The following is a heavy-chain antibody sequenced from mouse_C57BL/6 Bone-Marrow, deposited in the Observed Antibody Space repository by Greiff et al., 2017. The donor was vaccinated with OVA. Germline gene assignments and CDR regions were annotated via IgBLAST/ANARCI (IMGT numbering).Heavy chain of an antibody. CDR1: GYTFSSYA. CDR2: ISDGGSYT. D-gene: IGHD2-4*01. V-gene: IGHV5-4*01. Sequence: EVKLVESGGGLVKPGGSLKISCAASGYTFSSYAMTWVRQTPEKRLEWVATISDGGSYTYYPDNVKGRFTISRDNAKNNLYLQMSQLKSEDTAMYCCTREGYDYGDYWGQGTTLTVSS. J-gene: IGHJ2*01. CDR3: TREGYDYGDY.